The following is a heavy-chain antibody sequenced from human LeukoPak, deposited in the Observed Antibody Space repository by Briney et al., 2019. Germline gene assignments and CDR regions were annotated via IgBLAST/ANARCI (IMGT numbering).Heavy chain of an antibody. CDR3: ARHVEEVGATYAFDI. D-gene: IGHD1-26*01. CDR1: GFTFSSYG. Sequence: GGSLRLSCAASGFTFSSYGMHWVRQAPGKGLEWVAFIRYDGSNKYYADSVKGRFTISRDNSKNTLYLQMNSLRAEDTAVYYCARHVEEVGATYAFDIWGQGTMVTVSS. CDR2: IRYDGSNK. V-gene: IGHV3-30*02. J-gene: IGHJ3*02.